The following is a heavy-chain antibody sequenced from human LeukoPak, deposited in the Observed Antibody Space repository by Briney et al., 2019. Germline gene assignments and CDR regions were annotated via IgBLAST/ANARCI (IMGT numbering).Heavy chain of an antibody. J-gene: IGHJ4*02. CDR1: GGSISSGGYS. D-gene: IGHD3-22*01. Sequence: PSETLSLTCAVSGGSISSGGYSWSWIRQPPGKGLEWIGYIYHSGSTYYNPSPKSRVTISVDTSKNQFSLKLSSVTAADTAVYYCASSPYYYDSSGPGSLFDYWGQGTLVTVSS. V-gene: IGHV4-30-2*01. CDR3: ASSPYYYDSSGPGSLFDY. CDR2: IYHSGST.